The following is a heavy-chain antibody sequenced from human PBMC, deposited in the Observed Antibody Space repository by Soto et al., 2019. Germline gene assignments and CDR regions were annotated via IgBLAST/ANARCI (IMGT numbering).Heavy chain of an antibody. CDR2: IKSKADGGTT. Sequence: GGSLRLSCAASGFTFSNAWMNWVRQAPGKGLEWVGRIKSKADGGTTDYAAPVKGSFTISREDSKNTLYLQMNSLKTEDTAVYYCTTRKQREDAFDIWGQGTMVTVSS. J-gene: IGHJ3*02. D-gene: IGHD1-26*01. CDR3: TTRKQREDAFDI. CDR1: GFTFSNAW. V-gene: IGHV3-15*07.